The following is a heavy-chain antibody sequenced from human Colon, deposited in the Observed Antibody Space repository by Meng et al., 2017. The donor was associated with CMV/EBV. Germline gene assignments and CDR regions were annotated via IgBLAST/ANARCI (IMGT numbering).Heavy chain of an antibody. J-gene: IGHJ4*02. D-gene: IGHD2-2*01. CDR1: GFTFSSYG. V-gene: IGHV3-21*01. CDR3: AKVAHRVVPYYFDY. Sequence: GESLKISCAASGFTFSSYGMNWVRQAPGRGLEWVASIVTTGSAVYYADSVKGRFTISRDNSKNTLYLQMNSLRAEDTAVYYCAKVAHRVVPYYFDYWGQGTLVTVSS. CDR2: IVTTGSAV.